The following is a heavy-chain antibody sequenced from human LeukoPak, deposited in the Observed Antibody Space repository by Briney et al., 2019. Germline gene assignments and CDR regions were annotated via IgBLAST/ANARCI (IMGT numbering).Heavy chain of an antibody. D-gene: IGHD4-11*01. CDR1: GFTLSSYE. CDR2: ISSSGSTI. Sequence: PGGSLRLSCAASGFTLSSYEMNWVGQAPGKGLEWVSYISSSGSTIYYADSVKGRFTISRDNAKNSLYLQMNSLRAEDTAVYYCARADDYLSYSDYWGQGTLVTVSS. J-gene: IGHJ4*02. CDR3: ARADDYLSYSDY. V-gene: IGHV3-48*03.